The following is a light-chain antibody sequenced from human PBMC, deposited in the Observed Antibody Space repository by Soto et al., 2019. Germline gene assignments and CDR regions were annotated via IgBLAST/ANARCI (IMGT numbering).Light chain of an antibody. J-gene: IGKJ4*01. CDR1: QGISRS. V-gene: IGKV1-5*02. CDR2: DAS. CDR3: QQYNSYSPQIT. Sequence: DIQMTQSPSSVSASVGDRFTIICQASQGISRSLAWYQQKPGKAPKLLIYDASSLESGVPSRFSGSGSGTEFTLTISSLQPDDFATYYCQQYNSYSPQITFGGGTKVDIK.